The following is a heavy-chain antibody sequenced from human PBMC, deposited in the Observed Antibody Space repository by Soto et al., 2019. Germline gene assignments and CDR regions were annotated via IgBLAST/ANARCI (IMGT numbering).Heavy chain of an antibody. CDR3: ASLGVTMVRGVITSFDY. Sequence: QVQLVQSGAEVKKPGSSVKVSCKASGGTFSSYTISWVRQAPGQGLEWMGRIIPILGIANYAQKFQGRVTITAXXSXSXXYMELSSLRSEDTAVYYCASLGVTMVRGVITSFDYWGQGTLVTVSS. CDR2: IIPILGIA. V-gene: IGHV1-69*02. CDR1: GGTFSSYT. D-gene: IGHD3-10*01. J-gene: IGHJ4*02.